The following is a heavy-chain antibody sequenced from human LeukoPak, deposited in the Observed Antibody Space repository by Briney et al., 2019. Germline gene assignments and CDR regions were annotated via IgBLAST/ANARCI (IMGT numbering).Heavy chain of an antibody. CDR2: VTYDGNHK. CDR3: ARGSCSGGSCPYDF. CDR1: GFCFSNHG. Sequence: GGSLRLSCAASGFCFSNHGMNWVRQAPGKGLEWVAVVTYDGNHKNYADSVKGRFTISRDNSKNTLYLQMISLRAEDTAVFYCARGSCSGGSCPYDFWGQGTLVTVSS. V-gene: IGHV3-33*05. J-gene: IGHJ4*02. D-gene: IGHD2-15*01.